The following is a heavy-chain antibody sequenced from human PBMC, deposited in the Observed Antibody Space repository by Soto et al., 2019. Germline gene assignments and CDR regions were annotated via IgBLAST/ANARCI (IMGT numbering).Heavy chain of an antibody. CDR2: ITHSGST. J-gene: IGHJ4*02. CDR3: ARGIAVAGTYFDY. D-gene: IGHD6-19*01. Sequence: ETLSLTCAVYGGSFSGYSWTWIRQPPGKGLEWIGKITHSGSTSYNPSLKSRVTISTDTSKNQFSLRLSSVTAADTAVYFCARGIAVAGTYFDYWGLGSLVTVS. CDR1: GGSFSGYS. V-gene: IGHV4-34*01.